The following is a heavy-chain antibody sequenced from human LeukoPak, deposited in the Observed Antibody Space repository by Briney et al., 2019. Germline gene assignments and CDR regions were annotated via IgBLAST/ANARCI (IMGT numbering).Heavy chain of an antibody. D-gene: IGHD3-16*02. CDR3: ARGSRDYIWGSYRYTLAEYFQH. Sequence: SETLSLTRAVYGGSFSGYYWSWIRQPPGKGLEWIGEINHSGSTNYNPSLKSRVTISVDTSKNQFSLKLSSVTAADTAVYYCARGSRDYIWGSYRYTLAEYFQHWGQGTLVTVSS. CDR1: GGSFSGYY. CDR2: INHSGST. J-gene: IGHJ1*01. V-gene: IGHV4-34*01.